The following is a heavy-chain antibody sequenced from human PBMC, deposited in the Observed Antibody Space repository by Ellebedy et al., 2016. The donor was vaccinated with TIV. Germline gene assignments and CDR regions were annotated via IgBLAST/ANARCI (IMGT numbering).Heavy chain of an antibody. CDR1: GFTFDEFA. D-gene: IGHD3-16*01. V-gene: IGHV3-23*01. CDR2: LSGIGWVK. CDR3: ARGVEYSHGLGNYFQD. Sequence: PGGSLRLSCIGSGFTFDEFAMSWVRQAPGKGLEWVSGLSGIGWVKSYADSVEGRFSVSRDNSNNLVYLQMDGLRADDTAVYFCARGVEYSHGLGNYFQDWGQGTLVTVSS. J-gene: IGHJ1*01.